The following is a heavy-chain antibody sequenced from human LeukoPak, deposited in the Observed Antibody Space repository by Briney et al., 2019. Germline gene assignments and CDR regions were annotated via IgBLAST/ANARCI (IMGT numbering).Heavy chain of an antibody. CDR3: ARGRISSGGSCYGIDY. J-gene: IGHJ4*02. V-gene: IGHV4-34*01. CDR2: INHSGST. CDR1: GGSFSGYY. D-gene: IGHD2-15*01. Sequence: PSETLSLTCAVYGGSFSGYYWSWIRQPPGKGLEWIGEINHSGSTNYNPSLKSRVTISVDTSKNQFSLKLSSVTAADTAVYYCARGRISSGGSCYGIDYWGQGTPVTVSS.